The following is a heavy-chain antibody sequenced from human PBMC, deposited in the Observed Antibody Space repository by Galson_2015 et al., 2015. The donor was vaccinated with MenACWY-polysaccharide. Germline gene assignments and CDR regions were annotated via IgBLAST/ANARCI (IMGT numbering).Heavy chain of an antibody. D-gene: IGHD1-1*01. J-gene: IGHJ4*02. CDR2: IHLSDYRS. V-gene: IGHV5-51*03. CDR1: GYTSTTLW. CDR3: ARRSWNLEYLDW. Sequence: QSGAEVKKPGESLKISCQASGYTSTTLWIGWVRQMPGKGLEWMAIIHLSDYRSIYSPSYSPSFQGQVIISADKSGDTAYLQWSSLKASDTAMYYCARRSWNLEYLDWWGQGTLVTVSS.